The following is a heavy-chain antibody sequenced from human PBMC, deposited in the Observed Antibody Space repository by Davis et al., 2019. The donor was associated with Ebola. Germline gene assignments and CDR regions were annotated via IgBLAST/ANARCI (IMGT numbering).Heavy chain of an antibody. CDR3: ARDGTPDY. V-gene: IGHV3-30*03. CDR1: GFPFSSYG. Sequence: GESLKISCAASGFPFSSYGMHWVRQAPGKGLEWVTSISDDGAKEYYADSVKGRFTIARDNSKNILYLQMNSLRPEDTAVYYCARDGTPDYWGQGTLVTVSS. J-gene: IGHJ4*02. CDR2: ISDDGAKE. D-gene: IGHD1-14*01.